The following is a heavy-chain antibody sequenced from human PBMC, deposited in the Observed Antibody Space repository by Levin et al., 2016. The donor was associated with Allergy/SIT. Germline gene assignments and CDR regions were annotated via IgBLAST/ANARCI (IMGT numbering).Heavy chain of an antibody. CDR1: GFTFSSYE. CDR2: ISSSGSTI. D-gene: IGHD3-16*01. Sequence: GGSLRLSCAASGFTFSSYEMNWVRQAPGKGLEWVSYISSSGSTIYYADSVKGRFTISRDNAKNSLYLQMNSLRAEDTAVYYCARDWRLRLGEIHSNYYGMDVWGQGTTVTVSS. J-gene: IGHJ6*02. CDR3: ARDWRLRLGEIHSNYYGMDV. V-gene: IGHV3-48*03.